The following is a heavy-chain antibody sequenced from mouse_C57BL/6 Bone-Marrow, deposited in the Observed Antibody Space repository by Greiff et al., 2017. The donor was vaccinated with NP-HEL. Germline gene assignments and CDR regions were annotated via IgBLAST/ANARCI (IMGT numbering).Heavy chain of an antibody. Sequence: VQLKQSGPELVKPGASVKIPCKASGYTFTDYNMDWVKQSHGKSLEWIGDINPNNGGTIYNQKFKGKATLTVDKSSSTAYMELRSLTSEDTAVYYCARIDLGCLFAYWGQGTLVTVSA. V-gene: IGHV1-18*01. CDR3: ARIDLGCLFAY. CDR1: GYTFTDYN. CDR2: INPNNGGT. J-gene: IGHJ3*01.